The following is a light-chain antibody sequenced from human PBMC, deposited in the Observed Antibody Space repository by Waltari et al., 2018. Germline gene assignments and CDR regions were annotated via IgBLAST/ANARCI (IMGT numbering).Light chain of an antibody. CDR1: QSIGRL. Sequence: DIQMTQSPPTLPASVGDSVNITCRASQSIGRLLAWYQQKPGKAPKLLISESAKLQSGVPSRFSGSGSGTDFTLTINGLQPDDFAIYYCHQYMSYPWTFGLGTKVEIK. CDR3: HQYMSYPWT. V-gene: IGKV1-5*03. CDR2: ESA. J-gene: IGKJ1*01.